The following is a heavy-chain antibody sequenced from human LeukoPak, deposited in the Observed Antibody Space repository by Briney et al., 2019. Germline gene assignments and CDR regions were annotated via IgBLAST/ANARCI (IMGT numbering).Heavy chain of an antibody. CDR2: IYYGGST. Sequence: SETLSLTCTVSGGSISSSNYYWGWIRQPPGKGLEWIGSIYYGGSTYYNPSLKSRVTISVDTSKNQFSLKLSSVTAADTAVYYGARLGGSGYWHYNYYYMDVWGKGTTVTVPS. D-gene: IGHD2-15*01. V-gene: IGHV4-39*01. CDR1: GGSISSSNYY. J-gene: IGHJ6*03. CDR3: ARLGGSGYWHYNYYYMDV.